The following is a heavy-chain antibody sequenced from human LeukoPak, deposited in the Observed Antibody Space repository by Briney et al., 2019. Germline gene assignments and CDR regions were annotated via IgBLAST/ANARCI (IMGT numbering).Heavy chain of an antibody. Sequence: GASVKVSCKASGYTFTGYYMHWVRQAPGQGLEWMGWINPNSGGTNYAQKFQGRVTMTRDTSISTAYMELSRLRSDDTAVYYCAREVRGSGWSHRVLYYFDYWGQGTLVTVSS. CDR1: GYTFTGYY. CDR2: INPNSGGT. D-gene: IGHD6-19*01. CDR3: AREVRGSGWSHRVLYYFDY. V-gene: IGHV1-2*02. J-gene: IGHJ4*02.